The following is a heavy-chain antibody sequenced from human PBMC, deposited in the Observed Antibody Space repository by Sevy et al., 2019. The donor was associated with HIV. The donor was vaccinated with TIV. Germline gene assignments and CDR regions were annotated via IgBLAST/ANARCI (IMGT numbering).Heavy chain of an antibody. Sequence: SETLSLTCTVSGGSISSGGYYWSWIRQPPGKGLGWIGYIYYSGRTYYNPSLKGRVTISVDTSKNQFSLKLSSVTAADKAVYYCARGDGYNYDYWGQGTLVTVSS. CDR1: GGSISSGGYY. CDR3: ARGDGYNYDY. J-gene: IGHJ4*02. CDR2: IYYSGRT. D-gene: IGHD5-12*01. V-gene: IGHV4-31*03.